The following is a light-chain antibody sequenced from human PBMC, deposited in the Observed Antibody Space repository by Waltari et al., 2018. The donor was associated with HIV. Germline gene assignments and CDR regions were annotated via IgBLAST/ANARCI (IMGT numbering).Light chain of an antibody. CDR1: SPTIGRNY. Sequence: QSVLTQPPSASGTPGQRVTITCSGSSPTIGRNYVYWYQQLPGTATKLLIYRNNRRPSGVPDRFSGSKAGPSASLAISGLRSEDEADYYCAAWDDSLSGSWVFGGGTKLTVL. V-gene: IGLV1-47*01. J-gene: IGLJ3*02. CDR3: AAWDDSLSGSWV. CDR2: RNN.